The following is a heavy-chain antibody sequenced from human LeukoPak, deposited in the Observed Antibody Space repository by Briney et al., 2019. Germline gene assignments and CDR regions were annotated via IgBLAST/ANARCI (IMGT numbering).Heavy chain of an antibody. J-gene: IGHJ4*02. D-gene: IGHD3-3*01. CDR3: VKGGTVLRFLEWLLGGSYFDY. CDR2: ISGSGGST. Sequence: QPGGSLRLSCAASGFTFSSYAMSWVRQAPGKGLEWVSAISGSGGSTYYADSVKGRFTISRDNSKNTLYLQMNSLRAEDTAVYYCVKGGTVLRFLEWLLGGSYFDYWGQGTLVTVSS. CDR1: GFTFSSYA. V-gene: IGHV3-23*01.